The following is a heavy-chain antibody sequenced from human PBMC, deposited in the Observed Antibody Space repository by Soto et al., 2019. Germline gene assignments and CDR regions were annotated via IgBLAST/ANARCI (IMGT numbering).Heavy chain of an antibody. CDR1: GDSVSSNSAA. V-gene: IGHV6-1*01. J-gene: IGHJ4*02. CDR2: TYYRSKWYN. D-gene: IGHD2-2*01. CDR3: ARVEISSTSTAQNNYFDY. Sequence: KQSQTLSLTCAISGDSVSSNSAAWNWIRQSPSRGLEWLGRTYYRSKWYNDYAVSVKSRITINPDTSKNQFSLQLNSVTPEDTAVYYCARVEISSTSTAQNNYFDYWGQGTLVTVSS.